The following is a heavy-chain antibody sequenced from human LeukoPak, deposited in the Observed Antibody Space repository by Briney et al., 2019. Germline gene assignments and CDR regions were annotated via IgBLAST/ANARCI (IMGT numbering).Heavy chain of an antibody. D-gene: IGHD2-15*01. CDR1: GGSISSYY. CDR2: IYYSGST. CDR3: ARGGLWYPFDY. V-gene: IGHV4-59*01. Sequence: PSETLSLTCTVSGGSISSYYWSWIRQPPGRGLEWIGYIYYSGSTNYNPSLKSRVTISVDTSKNQFSLKLSSVTAADTAVYYCARGGLWYPFDYWGQGTLVTVSS. J-gene: IGHJ4*02.